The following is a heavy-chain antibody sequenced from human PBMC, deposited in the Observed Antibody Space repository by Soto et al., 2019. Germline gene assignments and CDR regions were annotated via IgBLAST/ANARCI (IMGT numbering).Heavy chain of an antibody. CDR1: GGSISSSGCY. Sequence: SETMSVTCTVSGGSISSSGCYWGWIRQPPGKGLEWIGSIYYSGSTYYNPSLKSRVTISVDTSKNQFSLKLSSVTAADTAVYYCARHPLLDPWGQGTLVTVSS. V-gene: IGHV4-39*01. CDR2: IYYSGST. J-gene: IGHJ5*02. CDR3: ARHPLLDP.